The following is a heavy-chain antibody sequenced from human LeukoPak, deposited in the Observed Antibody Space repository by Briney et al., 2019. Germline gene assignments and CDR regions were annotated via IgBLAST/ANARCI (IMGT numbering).Heavy chain of an antibody. CDR3: ARPGIAVAGTGLVTD. J-gene: IGHJ4*02. Sequence: ASVKVSCKASGGTFSSYAINWVRQATGQGLEWMGWMNPNSGNTGYAQKFQGRVTMTRNTSISTAYMELSSLRSEDTAVYYCARPGIAVAGTGLVTDWGQGTLVTVSS. CDR1: GGTFSSYA. V-gene: IGHV1-8*02. CDR2: MNPNSGNT. D-gene: IGHD6-19*01.